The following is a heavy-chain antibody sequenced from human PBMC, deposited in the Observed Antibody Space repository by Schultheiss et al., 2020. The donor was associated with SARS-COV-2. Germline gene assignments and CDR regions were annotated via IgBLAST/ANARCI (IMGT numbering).Heavy chain of an antibody. J-gene: IGHJ4*02. CDR1: GFTFSSYW. CDR2: INSDGSST. CDR3: ARTEIRGRGYSYGFDY. D-gene: IGHD5-18*01. Sequence: GGSLRLSCAASGFTFSSYWMHWVRQAPGKGLVWVSRINSDGSSTSYADSVKGRFTISRDNAKNTLYLQMNSLRAEDTAVYYCARTEIRGRGYSYGFDYWGQGTLVTVSS. V-gene: IGHV3-74*01.